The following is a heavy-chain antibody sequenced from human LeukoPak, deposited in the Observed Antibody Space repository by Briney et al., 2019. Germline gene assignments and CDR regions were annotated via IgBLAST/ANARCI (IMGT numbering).Heavy chain of an antibody. J-gene: IGHJ4*02. D-gene: IGHD2-15*01. CDR1: GGTFSSYA. V-gene: IGHV1-18*01. CDR3: ARRLYCSGDSCPREAY. CDR2: ISAYNGNT. Sequence: ASVKVSCKGSGGTFSSYAIRWVRQAPGQELEWMGWISAYNGNTNYAQKLQGRVTMTTDTSTSTAYMELRSLRSDDTAVYYCARRLYCSGDSCPREAYWGQRTLVTVSS.